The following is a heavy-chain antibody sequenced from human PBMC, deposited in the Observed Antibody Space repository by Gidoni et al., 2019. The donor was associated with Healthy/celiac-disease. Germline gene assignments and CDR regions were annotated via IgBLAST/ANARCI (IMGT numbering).Heavy chain of an antibody. V-gene: IGHV4-34*01. CDR2: INHSGIT. J-gene: IGHJ4*02. CDR3: ARLDSGYYFDY. D-gene: IGHD3-22*01. CDR1: GGSFSGYY. Sequence: QVQLQQWGAGLLKPSETLSRTCAGYGGSFSGYYWSWIRQPQGKGLEWIGEINHSGITNYNPSLKCRVTLAVDTSKNPFSLNLSSVTAADTAVYSCARLDSGYYFDYWGQGTLLTVSS.